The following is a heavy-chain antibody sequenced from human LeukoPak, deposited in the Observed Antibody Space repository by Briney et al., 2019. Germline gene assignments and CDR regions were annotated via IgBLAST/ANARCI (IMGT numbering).Heavy chain of an antibody. Sequence: SETLSLTCTVSGGSISSYYWSWIRQPPGKGLEWIGYIYYSGITNYNPSLKSRVTISLDTSKNQFSLKLRSVTAADTAVYYCARQSGHSSGWYLGRYYFDYWGQGTLVTVSS. J-gene: IGHJ4*02. D-gene: IGHD6-19*01. CDR1: GGSISSYY. CDR2: IYYSGIT. V-gene: IGHV4-59*08. CDR3: ARQSGHSSGWYLGRYYFDY.